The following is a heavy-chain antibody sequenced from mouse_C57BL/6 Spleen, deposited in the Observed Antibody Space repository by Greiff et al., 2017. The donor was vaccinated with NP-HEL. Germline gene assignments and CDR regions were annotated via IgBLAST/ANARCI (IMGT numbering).Heavy chain of an antibody. CDR1: GYAFTNYL. V-gene: IGHV1-54*01. CDR3: ARRGAIYYGNYGAY. J-gene: IGHJ3*01. Sequence: VQLQQSGAELVRPGTSVKVSCKASGYAFTNYLIEWVKQRPGQGLEWIGVINPGSGGTNYNEKFKGKATLTADKSSSTAYMQLSSLTSEDSAVYFCARRGAIYYGNYGAYWGQGTLVTVSA. CDR2: INPGSGGT. D-gene: IGHD2-1*01.